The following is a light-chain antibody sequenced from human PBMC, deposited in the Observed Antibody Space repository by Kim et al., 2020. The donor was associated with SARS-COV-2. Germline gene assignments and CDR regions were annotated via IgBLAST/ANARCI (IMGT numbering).Light chain of an antibody. Sequence: SLSPGERATLSCRASQSVSSYLAWYQQKPGQAPRLLIYDASNRATGIPARFSGSGYGTDFTLTISSLEPEDFAVYYCQQRSNWPPSFGQGTKLEIK. CDR2: DAS. V-gene: IGKV3-11*01. CDR3: QQRSNWPPS. CDR1: QSVSSY. J-gene: IGKJ2*03.